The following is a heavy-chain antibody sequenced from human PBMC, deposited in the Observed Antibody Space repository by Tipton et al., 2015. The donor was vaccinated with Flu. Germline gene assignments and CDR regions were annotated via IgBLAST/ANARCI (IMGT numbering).Heavy chain of an antibody. CDR3: ARMRARDCTLGACYLWWFDL. J-gene: IGHJ2*01. Sequence: QLVQSGPEVKPSETLSLTCTVSGGSVTTGTYYWSWIRQPPGKGLEWIGHIHDSGSTEYSPSLKRRVIMSADRSKDQFSLKLNSVTAADTAVYYCARMRARDCTLGACYLWWFDLWGRGTLVTVSS. CDR1: GGSVTTGTYY. D-gene: IGHD2-21*02. CDR2: IHDSGST. V-gene: IGHV4-61*01.